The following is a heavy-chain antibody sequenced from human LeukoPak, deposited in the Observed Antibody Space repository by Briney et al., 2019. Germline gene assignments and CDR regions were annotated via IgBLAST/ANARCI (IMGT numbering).Heavy chain of an antibody. J-gene: IGHJ6*04. CDR1: GYTFTSYY. V-gene: IGHV1-46*01. CDR3: ARDGQAGGLDV. Sequence: ASVKVSCKASGYTFTSYYMHWVRQAPGQGLEWMGIINPSGGSTSYAQKSQGRVTMTRDTSTSTVYMELSSLRSEDTAVYYCARDGQAGGLDVWGKGTTVTVSS. CDR2: INPSGGST.